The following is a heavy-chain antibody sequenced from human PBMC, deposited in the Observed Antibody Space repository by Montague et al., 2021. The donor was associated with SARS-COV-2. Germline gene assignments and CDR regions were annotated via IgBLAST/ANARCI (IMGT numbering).Heavy chain of an antibody. J-gene: IGHJ6*02. CDR3: ARVARYCTNGVCQTYYYYGLDV. CDR1: GGSTNYYY. V-gene: IGHV4-59*07. Sequence: SDTLSLTRIVSGGSTNYYYWSWIRQSPGKGLEWIGYMYYSGSTNYNPSLKSRVTMSIDRSKNQFSLKLRSVTAADTAVYYCARVARYCTNGVCQTYYYYGLDVWGQGTTVTVSS. D-gene: IGHD2-8*01. CDR2: MYYSGST.